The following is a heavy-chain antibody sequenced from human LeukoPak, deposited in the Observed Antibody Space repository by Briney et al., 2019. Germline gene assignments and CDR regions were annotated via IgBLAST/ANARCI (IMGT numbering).Heavy chain of an antibody. CDR1: GLTFSSYW. V-gene: IGHV3-74*01. CDR2: INSDGSST. Sequence: GGSLRLSCAASGLTFSSYWMHWVRQAPGKGLVWVSRINSDGSSTSYADSVKGRFTISRDNAKNTLYLQMNSLRAEDTAVYYCARATRDYDFDYWGQGTLVTVSS. D-gene: IGHD3-22*01. J-gene: IGHJ4*02. CDR3: ARATRDYDFDY.